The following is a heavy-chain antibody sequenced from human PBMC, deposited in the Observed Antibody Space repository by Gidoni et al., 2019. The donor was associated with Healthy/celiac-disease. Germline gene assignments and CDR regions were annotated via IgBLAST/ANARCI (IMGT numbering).Heavy chain of an antibody. V-gene: IGHV3-21*01. CDR1: GFTFSSYR. J-gene: IGHJ4*02. CDR3: ASEYY. Sequence: EVQLVESGGGLVTPGGSLRLSCAASGFTFSSYRMNWVRQAPGKGLEWFSSISRSSSYIYYADSVKGRFTISRDNAKNSLYLQMNSLGAEDTAVYSCASEYYWGQGTLVTVSS. CDR2: ISRSSSYI.